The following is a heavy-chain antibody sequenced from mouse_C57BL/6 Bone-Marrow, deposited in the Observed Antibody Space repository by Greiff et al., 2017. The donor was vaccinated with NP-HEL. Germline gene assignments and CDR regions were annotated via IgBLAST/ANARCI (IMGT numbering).Heavy chain of an antibody. D-gene: IGHD1-1*02. J-gene: IGHJ3*01. Sequence: VQLQQSGPVLVKPGASVKMSCKASGYTFTDYCMNWVKQSPGKGLEWIGGINPYNGGTSYNQKFKGKATLTVDKSSSTAYMELNSLTSEDSAVYYCAMRWWCAYWGQGTLVTVSA. CDR3: AMRWWCAY. CDR1: GYTFTDYC. V-gene: IGHV1-19*01. CDR2: INPYNGGT.